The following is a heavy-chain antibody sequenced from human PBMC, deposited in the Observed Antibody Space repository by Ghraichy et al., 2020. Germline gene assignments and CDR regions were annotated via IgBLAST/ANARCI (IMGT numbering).Heavy chain of an antibody. Sequence: GGSLRLSCAGSGFTFSNFAMDWVRQAPGKGLEWVSAISGSGDDTFYADSVKGRFTISRDNSKNRLYLQMNSLRGDDTAVYYCAKDSNVLRLSEWLPPRDSGYYHYGLDAWGQGTTVTVSS. CDR3: AKDSNVLRLSEWLPPRDSGYYHYGLDA. J-gene: IGHJ6*02. CDR2: ISGSGDDT. V-gene: IGHV3-23*01. D-gene: IGHD3-3*01. CDR1: GFTFSNFA.